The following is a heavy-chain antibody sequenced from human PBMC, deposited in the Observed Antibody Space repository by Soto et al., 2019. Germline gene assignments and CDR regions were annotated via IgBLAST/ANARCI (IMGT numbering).Heavy chain of an antibody. V-gene: IGHV4-31*03. J-gene: IGHJ5*01. CDR2: ISSSGST. CDR3: ARAGVTGIVITSHWCEP. D-gene: IGHD2-21*02. Sequence: PSLTMPLTCSLSPSTHGGVGYRRWIRQFPGRGRDWMGCISSSGSTYYKPAVNKRFRLSLDTSQNRCSLKFRSVTAADTATNYCARAGVTGIVITSHWCEPWGQGTRVTVSS. CDR1: PSTHGGVGY.